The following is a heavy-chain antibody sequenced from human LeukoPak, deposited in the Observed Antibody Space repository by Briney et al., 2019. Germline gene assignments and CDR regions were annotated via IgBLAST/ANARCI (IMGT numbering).Heavy chain of an antibody. J-gene: IGHJ4*02. CDR1: GGSFSSYA. V-gene: IGHV1-18*01. CDR3: ARFWSGYLPDY. Sequence: ASVKVSCKASGGSFSSYAIGWVRQAPGQGLEWMGLISTGNGDTNYAPSFQGRVAMTTDTSTSTAYMELRSLRSDDTAVYYCARFWSGYLPDYWGQGTLVTVSS. CDR2: ISTGNGDT. D-gene: IGHD3-3*01.